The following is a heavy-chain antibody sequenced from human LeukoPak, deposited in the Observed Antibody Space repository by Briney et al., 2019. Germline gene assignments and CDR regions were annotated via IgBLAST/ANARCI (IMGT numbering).Heavy chain of an antibody. D-gene: IGHD4-17*01. Sequence: GGSLRLSCAASGFTFSSYAMSWVRQAPGKGLEWVSAISGSGGGTYYADSVKGRFTISRDNYKNTLYLQMNSLRAEDTAVYYCATWTPRIRRLDYWGQGTLVTVSS. CDR1: GFTFSSYA. V-gene: IGHV3-23*01. CDR2: ISGSGGGT. J-gene: IGHJ4*02. CDR3: ATWTPRIRRLDY.